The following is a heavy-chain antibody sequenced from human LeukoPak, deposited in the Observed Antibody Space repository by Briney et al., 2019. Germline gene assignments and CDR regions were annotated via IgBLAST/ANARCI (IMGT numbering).Heavy chain of an antibody. CDR1: GFSFSNYA. CDR2: ISGSGGST. D-gene: IGHD3-22*01. V-gene: IGHV3-23*01. CDR3: AKGAYYDSSSIDY. J-gene: IGHJ4*02. Sequence: GGSLRLSCAASGFSFSNYAVSWVRQAPGKGLEWVSAISGSGGSTYYADSVKGRFTISRDNSKNTLYLQMNSLRAEDTAVYYCAKGAYYDSSSIDYWGQGTLVTVSS.